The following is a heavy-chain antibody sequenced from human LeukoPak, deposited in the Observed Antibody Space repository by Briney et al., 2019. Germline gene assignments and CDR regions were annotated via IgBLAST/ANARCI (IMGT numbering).Heavy chain of an antibody. D-gene: IGHD1-14*01. CDR3: ATPLTGLNY. V-gene: IGHV3-11*01. Sequence: GGSLRLSCAASGFAFSDYYMSWIRQAPGKGLDWLSYISISGSDTFYADSVSGRFTISRDNAKNSLFLQMNSLRAEDTAVYYCATPLTGLNYWGQGTLVTVSS. CDR1: GFAFSDYY. J-gene: IGHJ4*02. CDR2: ISISGSDT.